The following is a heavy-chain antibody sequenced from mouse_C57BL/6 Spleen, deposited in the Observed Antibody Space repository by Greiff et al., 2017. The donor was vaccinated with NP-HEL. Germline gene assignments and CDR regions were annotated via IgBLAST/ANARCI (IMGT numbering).Heavy chain of an antibody. CDR2: IYPRDGST. CDR3: ARSPFYGSSYEYFDV. V-gene: IGHV1-78*01. D-gene: IGHD1-1*01. Sequence: VQLQQSDAELVKPGASVKISCKVSGYTFTDHTIHWMKQRPEQGLEWIGYIYPRDGSTKYNEKFKGKATLTADKSSSTAYMQRNSLTSEDSAVYFCARSPFYGSSYEYFDVWGTGTTVTVSS. CDR1: GYTFTDHT. J-gene: IGHJ1*03.